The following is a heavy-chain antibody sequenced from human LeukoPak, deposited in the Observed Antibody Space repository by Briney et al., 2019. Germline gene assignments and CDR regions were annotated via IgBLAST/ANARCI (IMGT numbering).Heavy chain of an antibody. D-gene: IGHD2-15*01. J-gene: IGHJ3*02. V-gene: IGHV1-2*02. CDR3: ATSLKSATPDAFDI. Sequence: ASVKVSCKASGYTFTGYYMHWVRQAPGQGPEWMGWINPNSGGTNYAQKFQGRVTMTRDTSISTAYMELSRLRSDDTAAYYCATSLKSATPDAFDIWGQGTMVTVSS. CDR2: INPNSGGT. CDR1: GYTFTGYY.